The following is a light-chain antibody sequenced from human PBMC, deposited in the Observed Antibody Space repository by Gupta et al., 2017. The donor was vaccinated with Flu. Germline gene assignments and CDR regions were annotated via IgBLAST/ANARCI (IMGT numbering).Light chain of an antibody. CDR3: QQDDKSPGT. CDR2: DAS. V-gene: IGKV3-20*01. J-gene: IGKJ1*01. CDR1: QSVNNNY. Sequence: EIVLTQSPDTVSLSPGERATLSCRASQSVNNNYLAWYQQKPGQAPRLLIYDASSRATGIPDRFSGSGSGTDFTLTISRLEPEDFAVYFCQQDDKSPGTFGQGTKVEVK.